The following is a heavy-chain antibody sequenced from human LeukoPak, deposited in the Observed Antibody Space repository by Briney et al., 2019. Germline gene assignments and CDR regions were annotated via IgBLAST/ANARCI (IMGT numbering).Heavy chain of an antibody. CDR1: GFTFSDSA. Sequence: GGSLRLSCAASGFTFSDSAMTWVRQAPGKGLDWVSLISFSGANSYYADSVKGRFTISRDNSKDTLFLQMNSLRAEDTAIYYCARDIQSSTWGLGTMVTVSS. D-gene: IGHD5-24*01. V-gene: IGHV3-23*01. CDR3: ARDIQSST. J-gene: IGHJ3*01. CDR2: ISFSGANS.